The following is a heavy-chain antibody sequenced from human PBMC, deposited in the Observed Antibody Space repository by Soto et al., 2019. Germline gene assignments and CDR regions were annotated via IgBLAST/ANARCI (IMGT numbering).Heavy chain of an antibody. J-gene: IGHJ5*02. D-gene: IGHD3-3*01. CDR3: ATSYDSGFDP. CDR1: GYTFTTYT. V-gene: IGHV1-3*01. Sequence: ASVKVSCKASGYTFTTYTLHWVRQAPGQSPEWMGWINGGTDNIRLSQKFLDRVTMTTDIPSNTAYMEVTSLRYDDTAIYFCATSYDSGFDPWGQGTLVTVSS. CDR2: INGGTDNI.